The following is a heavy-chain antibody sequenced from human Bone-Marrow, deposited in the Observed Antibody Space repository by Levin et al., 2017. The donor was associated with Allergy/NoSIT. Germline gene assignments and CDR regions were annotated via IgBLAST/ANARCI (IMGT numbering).Heavy chain of an antibody. D-gene: IGHD4-17*01. CDR3: ARYGAFDI. V-gene: IGHV3-48*02. CDR2: ISSSSDSI. J-gene: IGHJ3*02. Sequence: GASVKVSCAASGFAFSSYTMNWVRQAPGKGLEWVSYISSSSDSIYYADSVKGRFTISRDNAKNSLYLQMNSLRDEDTAVYYCARYGAFDIWGQGTMVTVSS. CDR1: GFAFSSYT.